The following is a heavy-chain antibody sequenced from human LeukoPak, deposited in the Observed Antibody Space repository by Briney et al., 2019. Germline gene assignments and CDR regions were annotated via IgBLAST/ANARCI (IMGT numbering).Heavy chain of an antibody. D-gene: IGHD2-15*01. CDR3: ATRGGMVVVSGLDY. CDR1: GYPFIDSY. V-gene: IGHV1-69-2*01. J-gene: IGHJ4*01. Sequence: GASVKVSCKASGYPFIDSYMHWIQQAPGKGLEWIGRIDPEIGETVYAQRFQGRVSMTSDTSTETAYLELSSQTSDDTADYYCATRGGMVVVSGLDYWGHGTLVTVSS. CDR2: IDPEIGET.